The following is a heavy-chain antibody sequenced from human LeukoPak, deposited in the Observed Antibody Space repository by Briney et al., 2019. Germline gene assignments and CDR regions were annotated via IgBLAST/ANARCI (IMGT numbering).Heavy chain of an antibody. CDR2: TYYSGST. J-gene: IGHJ5*02. D-gene: IGHD6-19*01. V-gene: IGHV4-59*01. CDR3: AREKLDSSGWYSWFDP. CDR1: GGSISSYY. Sequence: SETLSLTCTVSGGSISSYYWSWIRQPPGKGLEWIGYTYYSGSTNYNPSLKSRVTISVDTSKNQFSLKLSSVTAADTAVYYCAREKLDSSGWYSWFDPWGQGTLVTVSS.